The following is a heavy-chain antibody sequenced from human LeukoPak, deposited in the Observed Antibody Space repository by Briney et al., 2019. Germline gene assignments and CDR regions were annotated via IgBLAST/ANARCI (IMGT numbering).Heavy chain of an antibody. V-gene: IGHV4-39*07. Sequence: SETLSLTCIVSGGSITSNTYFWDWIRQTPGKGLEWIGSIYYSGSSYYNPSLKSRVTISLDTSKNQFSLKLSSVTAADTAVYYCARARVTYGGNSPYLGYWGQGTLSPSPQ. CDR3: ARARVTYGGNSPYLGY. J-gene: IGHJ4*02. CDR1: GGSITSNTYF. D-gene: IGHD4-23*01. CDR2: IYYSGSS.